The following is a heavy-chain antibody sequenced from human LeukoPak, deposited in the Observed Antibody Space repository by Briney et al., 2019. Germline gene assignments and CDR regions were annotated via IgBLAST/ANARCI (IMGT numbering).Heavy chain of an antibody. Sequence: GGSLRLSCAASGFTFSSYAMSWVRQAPGKGLEWVSGISGIGGRTYYADSVKGRFSISRDNSKNTVYLQMNSLRAEDTAVYYCARDYYGSGSHLNWFDPWGQGTLVTVSS. V-gene: IGHV3-23*01. CDR2: ISGIGGRT. CDR3: ARDYYGSGSHLNWFDP. D-gene: IGHD3-10*01. CDR1: GFTFSSYA. J-gene: IGHJ5*02.